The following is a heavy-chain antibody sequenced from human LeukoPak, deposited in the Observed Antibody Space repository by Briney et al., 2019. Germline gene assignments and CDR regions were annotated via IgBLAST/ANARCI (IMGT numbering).Heavy chain of an antibody. CDR2: IYYSGST. CDR1: GGSFSTYY. D-gene: IGHD3-16*01. J-gene: IGHJ4*02. V-gene: IGHV4-59*01. CDR3: ARAVITFGAAVAKGFDC. Sequence: SETLSLTCTVSGGSFSTYYWSWIRQPPGKGLEWIGYIYYSGSTDYTLKGRVTMSLDTSKNQFSLNLNSVTAADTAVYYCARAVITFGAAVAKGFDCWGQGTLVTVSS.